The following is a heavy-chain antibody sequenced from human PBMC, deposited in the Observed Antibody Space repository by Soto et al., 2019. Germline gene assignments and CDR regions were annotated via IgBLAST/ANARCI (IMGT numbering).Heavy chain of an antibody. Sequence: RASVKVSCKAAGGSVSSFAFSRVRQAPGQGLEWMGGIIPMFGSANDAQEFLGRVSFTPDSSTSRAYMEISGLTFEDTTFYYCAFSHYWIVLPSYYRMHFWGPGTSVTVSS. CDR2: IIPMFGSA. CDR3: AFSHYWIVLPSYYRMHF. D-gene: IGHD3-16*02. J-gene: IGHJ6*02. CDR1: GGSVSSFA. V-gene: IGHV1-69*13.